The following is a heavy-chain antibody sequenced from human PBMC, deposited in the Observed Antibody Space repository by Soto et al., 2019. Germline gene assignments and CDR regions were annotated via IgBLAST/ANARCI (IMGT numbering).Heavy chain of an antibody. CDR1: GYSISTGYY. CDR3: ARVAYFDTTGYYYYFDY. J-gene: IGHJ4*02. V-gene: IGHV4-38-2*01. Sequence: SETRSLTCAVSGYSISTGYYWGWIRQPPGKGLEWMGSIYRSGSTYYNPSLKSRVTISMDMSKNQFSLKLTSVTAADTAVYYCARVAYFDTTGYYYYFDYWGQGTLVTVSS. CDR2: IYRSGST. D-gene: IGHD3-22*01.